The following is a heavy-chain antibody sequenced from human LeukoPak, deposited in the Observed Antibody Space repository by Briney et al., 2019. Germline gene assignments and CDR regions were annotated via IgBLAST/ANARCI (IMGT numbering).Heavy chain of an antibody. Sequence: SETLSLTCTVSGGSISSGSYYWSWIRQPAGKGLEWIGRIYTSGSTNYNPSLKSRVTISVDTSKNQFSLKLSSVTAADTAVYYCARSMVRGVMTFDYWGQGTLVTVSS. CDR3: ARSMVRGVMTFDY. V-gene: IGHV4-61*02. CDR1: GGSISSGSYY. J-gene: IGHJ4*02. D-gene: IGHD3-10*01. CDR2: IYTSGST.